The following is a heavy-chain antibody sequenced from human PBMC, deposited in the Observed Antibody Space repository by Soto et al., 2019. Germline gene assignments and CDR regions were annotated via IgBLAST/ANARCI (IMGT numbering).Heavy chain of an antibody. CDR2: IKQDGSEK. Sequence: GGSLRLSCAASGFTFSSYWMSWVRQAPGKGLEWVANIKQDGSEKYYVDSVKGRFTISRDNAKNSLYLEMNSLRAEDTAVYYCARESEDLTSNFDYWGQGTLVTVSS. V-gene: IGHV3-7*01. CDR3: ARESEDLTSNFDY. J-gene: IGHJ4*02. CDR1: GFTFSSYW.